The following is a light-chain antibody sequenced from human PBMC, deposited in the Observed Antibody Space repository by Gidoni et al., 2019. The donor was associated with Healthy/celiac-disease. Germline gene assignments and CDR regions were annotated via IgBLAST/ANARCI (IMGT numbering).Light chain of an antibody. Sequence: ESVLTQSPATQSLSPGERATLSCRASQSVSSYLAWYQQKPGQAPRLLIYDASNRATGVPARFSGSGSGTDFTLTISSLEPEDFAVYYCQQRSNWPRTFGQXTKVEIK. CDR2: DAS. V-gene: IGKV3-11*01. J-gene: IGKJ1*01. CDR3: QQRSNWPRT. CDR1: QSVSSY.